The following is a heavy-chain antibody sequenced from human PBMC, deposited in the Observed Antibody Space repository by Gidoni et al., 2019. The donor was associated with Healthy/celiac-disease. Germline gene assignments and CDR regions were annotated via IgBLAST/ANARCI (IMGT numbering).Heavy chain of an antibody. CDR2: IYYSGST. CDR1: GGPIRSYY. V-gene: IGHV4-59*01. D-gene: IGHD6-6*01. Sequence: QVQLQESGPGLAKPSETLSLTCTVSGGPIRSYYWRWIRQPPGKGLEWIGYIYYSGSTNYNPSLKSRVSISVDTSKNQFSLKLSSVTAADTAVYYCARAKLNVEYSSSLYYYYGMDVWGQGTTVTVSS. CDR3: ARAKLNVEYSSSLYYYYGMDV. J-gene: IGHJ6*02.